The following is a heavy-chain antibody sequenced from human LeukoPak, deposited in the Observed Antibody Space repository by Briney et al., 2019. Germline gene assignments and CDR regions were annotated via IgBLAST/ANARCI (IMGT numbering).Heavy chain of an antibody. D-gene: IGHD7-27*01. V-gene: IGHV3-21*01. Sequence: GGSLRLSCVASGFTFSSYSMNWVRQAPGKGLEWVSYISGSSTYIYHVDSLKGRFTISRDNAKNSLYLQMNSLRVEDTAVYYCASTTGDRDYWGQGALVSVSS. CDR2: ISGSSTYI. J-gene: IGHJ4*02. CDR3: ASTTGDRDY. CDR1: GFTFSSYS.